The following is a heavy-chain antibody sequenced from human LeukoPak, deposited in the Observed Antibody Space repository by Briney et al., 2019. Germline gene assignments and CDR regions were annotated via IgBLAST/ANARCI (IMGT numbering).Heavy chain of an antibody. CDR1: GYTFTSYD. D-gene: IGHD4-23*01. V-gene: IGHV1-8*03. CDR2: MNPNSGNT. J-gene: IGHJ6*03. Sequence: ASVKVPCKASGYTFTSYDVNWVRQATGQGLEWMGWMNPNSGNTGYAQKFQGRVTITRNTSISTAYMELSSLRSEDTAVYYCARGAVVTHYYYYYMDVWGKGTTVTVSS. CDR3: ARGAVVTHYYYYYMDV.